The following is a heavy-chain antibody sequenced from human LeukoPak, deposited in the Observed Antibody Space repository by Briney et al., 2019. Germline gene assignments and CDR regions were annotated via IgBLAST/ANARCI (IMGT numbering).Heavy chain of an antibody. D-gene: IGHD3-10*01. CDR1: GYTFTGYY. CDR2: INPNSGGT. Sequence: GASVKVSCKASGYTFTGYYMHWVRQAPGQGLEWMGWINPNSGGTNYAQKFQGRVTMTRDTSISTAYMELSRLRSDDTAVYYCAREGDLWFGELSPWFDPWGQGTLVTVSS. J-gene: IGHJ5*02. CDR3: AREGDLWFGELSPWFDP. V-gene: IGHV1-2*02.